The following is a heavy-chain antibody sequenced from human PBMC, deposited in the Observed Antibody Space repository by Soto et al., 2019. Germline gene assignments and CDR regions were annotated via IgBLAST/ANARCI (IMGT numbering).Heavy chain of an antibody. CDR1: GGSVSSDTHY. D-gene: IGHD2-2*02. CDR2: INHSGST. J-gene: IGHJ4*02. V-gene: IGHV4-61*01. Sequence: SETLSLTCTVSGGSVSSDTHYWSWIRQPPGKRLEWIGEINHSGSTNYNPSLKSRVTISVDTSKNQFSLKLSSVTAADTAVYYCARGMFLYYYFDYWGQGTLVTVSS. CDR3: ARGMFLYYYFDY.